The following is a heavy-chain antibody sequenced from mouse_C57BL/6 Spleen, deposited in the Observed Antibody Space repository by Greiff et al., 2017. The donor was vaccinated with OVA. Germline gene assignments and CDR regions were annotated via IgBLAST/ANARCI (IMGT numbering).Heavy chain of an antibody. J-gene: IGHJ3*01. CDR3: ARGRADGYSSSWFAY. Sequence: VQLQQPGAELVKPGASVQLSCKASGYTFTSYWMQWVKQRPGQGLEWIGEIDPSDSYTNYNQKFKGKATLTVETSSSTAYMQRSSLTSEDSSVYYCARGRADGYSSSWFAYWGQGTLVTVSA. D-gene: IGHD2-3*01. V-gene: IGHV1-50*01. CDR2: IDPSDSYT. CDR1: GYTFTSYW.